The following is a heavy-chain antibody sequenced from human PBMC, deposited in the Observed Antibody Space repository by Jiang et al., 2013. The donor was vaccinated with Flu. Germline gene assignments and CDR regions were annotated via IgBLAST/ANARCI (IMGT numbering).Heavy chain of an antibody. CDR1: GGSISRTSSYF. V-gene: IGHV4-39*01. D-gene: IGHD2-2*01. J-gene: IGHJ5*02. Sequence: LLKPSETLSLTCSVSGGSISRTSSYFWGWIRQPPGKGLEWIGTFYYGGSTYYNSSLKSRITISVDASKNQFSLKLNSVTAADTAVYFCARSPAVYCSSDSCPYNWFDPWGQGTLVTVSS. CDR3: ARSPAVYCSSDSCPYNWFDP. CDR2: FYYGGST.